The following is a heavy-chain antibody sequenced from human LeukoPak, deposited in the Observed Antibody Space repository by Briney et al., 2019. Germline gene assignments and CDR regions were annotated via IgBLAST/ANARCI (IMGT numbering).Heavy chain of an antibody. CDR1: GFTFSSYG. CDR3: AKDLGRWLQHPGQADY. D-gene: IGHD5-24*01. J-gene: IGHJ4*02. Sequence: PGRSLRLSCAASGFTFSSYGIHWVRQAPGKGLEWVAVISYDGSNKYYADSVKGRFTISRDNSKNTLYLQMNSLRAEDTAVYYCAKDLGRWLQHPGQADYWGQGTLVTVSS. V-gene: IGHV3-30*18. CDR2: ISYDGSNK.